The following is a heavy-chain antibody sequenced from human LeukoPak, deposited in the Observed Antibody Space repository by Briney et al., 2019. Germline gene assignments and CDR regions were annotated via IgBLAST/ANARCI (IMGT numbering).Heavy chain of an antibody. D-gene: IGHD2-2*01. CDR3: ARLVPAAENWFDP. Sequence: SVKVSCKASGGTFSRYAISWVRQAPGQGLEWMGGIIPIFTTPDYAQRFQGRLTITTDESTSTTHMELSRPRSEDTAFYYCARLVPAAENWFDPWGQGTLVIVSS. CDR2: IIPIFTTP. J-gene: IGHJ5*02. V-gene: IGHV1-69*05. CDR1: GGTFSRYA.